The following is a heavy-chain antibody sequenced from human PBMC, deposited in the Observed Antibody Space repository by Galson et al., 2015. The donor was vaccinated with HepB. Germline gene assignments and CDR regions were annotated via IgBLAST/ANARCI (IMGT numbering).Heavy chain of an antibody. Sequence: SVKVSCKASGYTFTSYGISWVRQAPGQGLEWMGWINPNSGGTNYAQKFQGWVTMTRDTSISTAYMELSRLRSDDTAVYYCAIGVSNSAGYCSGGSCYGSWFDPWGQGTLVTVSS. V-gene: IGHV1-2*04. J-gene: IGHJ5*02. CDR3: AIGVSNSAGYCSGGSCYGSWFDP. CDR2: INPNSGGT. D-gene: IGHD2-15*01. CDR1: GYTFTSYG.